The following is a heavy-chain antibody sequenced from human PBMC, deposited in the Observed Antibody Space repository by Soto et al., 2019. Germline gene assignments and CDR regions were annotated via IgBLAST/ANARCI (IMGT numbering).Heavy chain of an antibody. D-gene: IGHD2-2*01. CDR1: GFTFSNAW. V-gene: IGHV3-15*01. Sequence: EVQLVESGGGLVKPGGSLRLSCAASGFTFSNAWMSWVRQAPGKGLEWVGRIKSKTDGGTTDYAAPVKGRFTISRDDSKNTLYLQMNSLKTEDTAVYYCTSHEGTSYYYYGMDVWCQGTTVTVSS. CDR2: IKSKTDGGTT. J-gene: IGHJ6*02. CDR3: TSHEGTSYYYYGMDV.